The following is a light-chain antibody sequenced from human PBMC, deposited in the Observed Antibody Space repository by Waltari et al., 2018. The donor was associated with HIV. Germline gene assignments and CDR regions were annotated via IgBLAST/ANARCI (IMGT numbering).Light chain of an antibody. CDR2: GAS. V-gene: IGKV3-11*01. CDR1: QSVRAY. CDR3: QHRSNWPIT. Sequence: EIVLTQSPATLSLSPGERATLSCRASQSVRAYLAWYQQKPGQAPRLLIYGASSRATGIPARFSGSGSGTDFTLTISSLEPGDFAVYYCQHRSNWPITFGQGTRLEIK. J-gene: IGKJ5*01.